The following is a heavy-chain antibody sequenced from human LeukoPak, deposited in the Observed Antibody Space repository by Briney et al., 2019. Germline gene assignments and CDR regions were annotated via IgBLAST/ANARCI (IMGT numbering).Heavy chain of an antibody. CDR2: IYYSGST. D-gene: IGHD1-26*01. CDR3: ARSSGSYKDY. V-gene: IGHV4-59*01. Sequence: SETLSLTCTVSGGSISSYYWSWIRQPPGKGLEWMGYIYYSGSTNYNPSLKSRVTISVDTSKNQFSLKLSSVTAADTAVYYCARSSGSYKDYWGQGTLVTVSS. CDR1: GGSISSYY. J-gene: IGHJ4*02.